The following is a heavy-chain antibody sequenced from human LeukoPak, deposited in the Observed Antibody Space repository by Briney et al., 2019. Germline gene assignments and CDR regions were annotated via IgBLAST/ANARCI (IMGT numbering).Heavy chain of an antibody. CDR3: ARVVSGGVIWAY. J-gene: IGHJ4*02. CDR2: INPNSGDT. D-gene: IGHD3-16*01. Sequence: GASVKVSCKASGYTFTGYDMHWVRQAPGQGLEWVGWINPNSGDTNYAQKLQGRVTMTRDTSIITAFMELSRLTSDDTAVYYCARVVSGGVIWAYWGQGTLVSVSS. CDR1: GYTFTGYD. V-gene: IGHV1-2*02.